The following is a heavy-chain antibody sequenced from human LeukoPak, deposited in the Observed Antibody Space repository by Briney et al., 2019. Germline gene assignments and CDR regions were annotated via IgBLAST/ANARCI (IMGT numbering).Heavy chain of an antibody. CDR2: ISGSGGST. V-gene: IGHV3-23*01. Sequence: GGTLRLSCAASGFTFSSYGMSWVRQAPGKGLEWVSAISGSGGSTYYADSVKGRFTISRDNAKNSLYLQINSLRAEDTALYYCAKDPAHIAVAGTHFDYWGQGTLVTVSS. D-gene: IGHD6-19*01. CDR1: GFTFSSYG. CDR3: AKDPAHIAVAGTHFDY. J-gene: IGHJ4*02.